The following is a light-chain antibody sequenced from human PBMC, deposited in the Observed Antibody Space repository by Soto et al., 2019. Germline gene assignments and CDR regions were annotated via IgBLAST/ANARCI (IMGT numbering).Light chain of an antibody. V-gene: IGLV2-14*01. CDR2: GVT. CDR1: GSDIGAYNY. J-gene: IGLJ1*01. Sequence: QSVLTQPASVSGSPGQSITISCTGSGSDIGAYNYVSWYQQHPGRAPKLLIHGVTRRPSGVSSRFSASKSAYTASLTISGLQAEDEANYFCSSFTTSYFYAFGPGTTVTVL. CDR3: SSFTTSYFYA.